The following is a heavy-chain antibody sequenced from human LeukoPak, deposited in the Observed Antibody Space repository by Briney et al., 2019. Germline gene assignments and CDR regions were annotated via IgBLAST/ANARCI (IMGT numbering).Heavy chain of an antibody. V-gene: IGHV3-21*01. D-gene: IGHD4-17*01. CDR3: ASFMTTVTIPDY. J-gene: IGHJ4*02. CDR2: IKSSGSHM. CDR1: GFSFSSSW. Sequence: GGSLRLSCAASGFSFSSSWMHWVRQAPGKGLVWVSSIKSSGSHMYYADSVKGRFTISRDNAKNSLYLQMNSLRAEDTAVYYCASFMTTVTIPDYWGQGTLVTVSS.